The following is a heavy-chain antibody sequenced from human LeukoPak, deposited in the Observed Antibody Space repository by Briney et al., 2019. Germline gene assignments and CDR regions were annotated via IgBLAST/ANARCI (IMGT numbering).Heavy chain of an antibody. CDR1: GGSISSYY. D-gene: IGHD3-22*01. CDR3: ARTYDSSGYYLGAFAI. Sequence: SETLSLTCTVSGGSISSYYWSWIRQPPGKGLEWIGYIYYSGSTNYNPSLKSRVTISVDTSKNQFSLKLSSVTAADTAVYYCARTYDSSGYYLGAFAIWGQGTMVTVSS. V-gene: IGHV4-59*01. CDR2: IYYSGST. J-gene: IGHJ3*02.